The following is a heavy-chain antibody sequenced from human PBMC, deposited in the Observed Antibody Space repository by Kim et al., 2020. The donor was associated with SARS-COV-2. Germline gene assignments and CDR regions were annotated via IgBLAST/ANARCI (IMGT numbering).Heavy chain of an antibody. CDR2: IYYSGST. D-gene: IGHD2-15*01. J-gene: IGHJ4*02. Sequence: SETLSLTCTVSGGSISSSSYYWGWIRQPPGKGLEWIGSIYYSGSTYYNPSLKSRVTISVDTSKNQFSLKLSSVTAADTAVYYCARDRVRYCSGGSCYPAFDYWGQGTLVTVSS. V-gene: IGHV4-39*07. CDR1: GGSISSSSYY. CDR3: ARDRVRYCSGGSCYPAFDY.